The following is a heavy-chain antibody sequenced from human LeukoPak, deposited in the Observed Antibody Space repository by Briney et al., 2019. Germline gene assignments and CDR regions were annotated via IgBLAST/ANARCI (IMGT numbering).Heavy chain of an antibody. V-gene: IGHV3-23*01. Sequence: GGSLRLSCAASGLTFSSYGMSWARQAPGKGLEGVSAISGSGGSTYYADSVKGRFTISRDNSKNTLYLQMNSLRAEDTAVYYCAKASSRFLNPPNFDYWGQGTLVTVSS. CDR2: ISGSGGST. D-gene: IGHD3-10*01. CDR1: GLTFSSYG. J-gene: IGHJ4*02. CDR3: AKASSRFLNPPNFDY.